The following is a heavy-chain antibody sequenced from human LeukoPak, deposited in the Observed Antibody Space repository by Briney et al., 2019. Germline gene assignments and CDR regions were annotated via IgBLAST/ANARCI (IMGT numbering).Heavy chain of an antibody. V-gene: IGHV3-74*01. J-gene: IGHJ2*01. CDR3: ARGPPWYFDL. CDR2: INGDGSST. D-gene: IGHD6-25*01. Sequence: GGSLRLSCAASGFTFSSYWMHWVRQAPGKGLVWVSRINGDGSSTAYADSVKGRFTISRDNAKNTPYLQMNSLTAEDTAVYYCARGPPWYFDLWGRGTLVTASS. CDR1: GFTFSSYW.